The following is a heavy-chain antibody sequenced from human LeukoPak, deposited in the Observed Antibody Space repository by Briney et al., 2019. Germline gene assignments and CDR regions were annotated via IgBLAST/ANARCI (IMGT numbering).Heavy chain of an antibody. D-gene: IGHD3-22*01. CDR3: ARPYYYDSRIDP. CDR1: GDSISSYY. CDR2: IYTSGST. Sequence: PSETLSLTCAVSGDSISSYYWSWIRQPPGKGLEWIGYIYTSGSTNYNPSLKSRVTISVDTSKNQFSLKLSSVTAADTAVYYCARPYYYDSRIDPWGQGTLVTVSS. J-gene: IGHJ5*02. V-gene: IGHV4-4*09.